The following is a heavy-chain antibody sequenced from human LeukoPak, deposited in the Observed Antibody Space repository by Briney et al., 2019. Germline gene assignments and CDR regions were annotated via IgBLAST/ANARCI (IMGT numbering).Heavy chain of an antibody. CDR3: SKSRMYRMDV. V-gene: IGHV3-74*01. Sequence: GGSLRLSCAASGFTFSDYWMHWVRQAPGKGLVWVSVVGKDGSGIVYADSVKGRFTVSRDNAKNMVYLQMNSLRVEDTGVYFWSKSRMYRMDVGGEGTTVTVSS. CDR1: GFTFSDYW. D-gene: IGHD2-8*01. CDR2: VGKDGSGI. J-gene: IGHJ6*04.